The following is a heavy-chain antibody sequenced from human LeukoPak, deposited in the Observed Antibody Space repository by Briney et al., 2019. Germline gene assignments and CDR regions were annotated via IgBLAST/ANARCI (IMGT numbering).Heavy chain of an antibody. CDR1: GYTFTSYD. CDR2: MNPNSGNT. Sequence: ASVKVSCKASGYTFTSYDINWVRQATGQGLEWMGWMNPNSGNTGYAQKFQGRVTITRNTSISTAYMELSSLRSEDTAVYYCARGYCSSTSCYFNGVDAFDIWGQGTMVTVSS. CDR3: ARGYCSSTSCYFNGVDAFDI. V-gene: IGHV1-8*03. J-gene: IGHJ3*02. D-gene: IGHD2-2*01.